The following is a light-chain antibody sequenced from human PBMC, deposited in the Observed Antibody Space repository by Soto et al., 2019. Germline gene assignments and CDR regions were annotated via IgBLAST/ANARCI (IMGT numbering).Light chain of an antibody. CDR3: QSYDTSLSGYV. Sequence: QSVLTQPPSVSGAPGQRVTISCTGSGSNIGAGYDIHWYQQVPGTAPKPLIYANTNRASGVPDRFSGSKSGTSASLAITGLQAEDEADYYCQSYDTSLSGYVFGHGTKLTVL. V-gene: IGLV1-40*01. CDR2: ANT. J-gene: IGLJ1*01. CDR1: GSNIGAGYD.